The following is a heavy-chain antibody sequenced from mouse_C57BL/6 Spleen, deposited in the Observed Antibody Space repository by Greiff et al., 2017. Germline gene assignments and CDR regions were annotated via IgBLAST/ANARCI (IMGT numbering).Heavy chain of an antibody. CDR1: GYTFTSYW. CDR3: ASSYEGYAMDY. J-gene: IGHJ4*01. CDR2: IYPSDSET. D-gene: IGHD2-12*01. V-gene: IGHV1-61*01. Sequence: QVQLQQPGAELVRPGSSVTLSCKASGYTFTSYWMDWVKQRPGQGLEWIGNIYPSDSETHYNQKFKDKATLTVDKSSSTAYMQLSSLTSEDSAVYYGASSYEGYAMDYWGQGTSVTVSS.